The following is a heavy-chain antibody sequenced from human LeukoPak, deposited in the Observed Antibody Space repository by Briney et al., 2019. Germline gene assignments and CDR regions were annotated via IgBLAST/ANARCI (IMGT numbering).Heavy chain of an antibody. CDR2: IYWDDDK. V-gene: IGHV2-5*02. Sequence: SGPTLVKPTQTLTLTCTFSGFSLSTRGVGVGWIRQPPGKALAWLALIYWDDDKRYSPSLKSRLTITKDTSKNQVVLTMTNMDPVDTATYYCAHSSRYCSGGSCRMVFDYWGQGTLVTVSS. CDR1: GFSLSTRGVG. D-gene: IGHD2-15*01. J-gene: IGHJ4*02. CDR3: AHSSRYCSGGSCRMVFDY.